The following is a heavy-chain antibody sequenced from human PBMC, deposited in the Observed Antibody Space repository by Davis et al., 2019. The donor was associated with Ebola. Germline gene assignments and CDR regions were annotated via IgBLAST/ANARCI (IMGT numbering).Heavy chain of an antibody. CDR2: LSRSGGNT. Sequence: GASLNISCAASGFTFSNYAMSWVRQAPGKGLEWVSALSRSGGNTYYADSVKGRFTVSRDNSQNTLYLQMNGLRGEDTAIYYCAWDLLDYWGQGTLVTVSS. V-gene: IGHV3-23*01. D-gene: IGHD1-26*01. CDR1: GFTFSNYA. CDR3: AWDLLDY. J-gene: IGHJ4*02.